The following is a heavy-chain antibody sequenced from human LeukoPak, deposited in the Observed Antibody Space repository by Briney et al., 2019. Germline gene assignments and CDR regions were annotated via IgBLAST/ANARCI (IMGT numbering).Heavy chain of an antibody. V-gene: IGHV4-31*03. D-gene: IGHD4-17*01. CDR2: IYYSGST. CDR3: ARGPTHRAVTRNDAFDI. Sequence: SETLSLTCTVSGGSISSGGYYWSWIRQHPGKGLEWIGYIYYSGSTYYNPSLKSRVTISVDTSKNQFSLKLSSVTAADTAVYYCARGPTHRAVTRNDAFDIWGQGTMVTVSS. J-gene: IGHJ3*02. CDR1: GGSISSGGYY.